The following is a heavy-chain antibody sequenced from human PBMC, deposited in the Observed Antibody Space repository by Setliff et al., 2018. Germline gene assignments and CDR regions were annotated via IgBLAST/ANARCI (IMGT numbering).Heavy chain of an antibody. CDR1: GYTFTKYG. CDR2: ISAYNGDT. D-gene: IGHD3-10*01. V-gene: IGHV1-18*01. Sequence: GASVKVSCKASGYTFTKYGINWERQAPGQRLEWVGWISAYNGDTNYAQKFQGRVTMTTDRSTSTAYMELRSLKSDDTAVYHCARQPSSGSYYNPRPYYFDFWGQGTLVTVSS. CDR3: ARQPSSGSYYNPRPYYFDF. J-gene: IGHJ4*02.